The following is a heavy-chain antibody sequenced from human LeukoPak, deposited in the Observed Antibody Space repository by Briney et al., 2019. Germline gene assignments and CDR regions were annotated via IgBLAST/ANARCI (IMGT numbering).Heavy chain of an antibody. V-gene: IGHV1-3*01. Sequence: ASVKVSCKASGYTFTSYGISWVRQAPGQRLEWMGWINAGNGNTKYSQKFQGRVTITRDTSASTAYMELSSLRSEDTAVYYCARERQNKDFWSGGDYWGQGTLVTVSS. D-gene: IGHD3-3*01. CDR1: GYTFTSYG. J-gene: IGHJ4*02. CDR2: INAGNGNT. CDR3: ARERQNKDFWSGGDY.